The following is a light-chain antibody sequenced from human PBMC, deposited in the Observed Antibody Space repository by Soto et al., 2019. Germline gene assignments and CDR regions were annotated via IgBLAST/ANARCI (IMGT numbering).Light chain of an antibody. J-gene: IGKJ4*01. Sequence: EIVLTQSPGTLSLSPGERATLACWASQSVTSYLAWYQQKPGQAPRLLIYDTSNRATGITARFSGSGSGTDFTLTISSLEPEDFAVYYCQQRSSWPLTFGGGTQVEIK. CDR3: QQRSSWPLT. CDR1: QSVTSY. V-gene: IGKV3-11*01. CDR2: DTS.